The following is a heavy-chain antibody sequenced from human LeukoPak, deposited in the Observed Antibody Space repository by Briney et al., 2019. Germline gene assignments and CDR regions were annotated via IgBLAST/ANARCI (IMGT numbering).Heavy chain of an antibody. CDR3: AKGGSNNWSFDN. V-gene: IGHV3-30*02. CDR1: GLTFSNYG. D-gene: IGHD1-1*01. Sequence: GGSLRLSCAAAGLTFSNYGMHWVRQAPGKGLQGGAYIRYDGRNKYSADSVKGRFTIYRDNSKSTLYLQMNSLRPEDTAVYYCAKGGSNNWSFDNWGQGTLVTVSS. CDR2: IRYDGRNK. J-gene: IGHJ4*02.